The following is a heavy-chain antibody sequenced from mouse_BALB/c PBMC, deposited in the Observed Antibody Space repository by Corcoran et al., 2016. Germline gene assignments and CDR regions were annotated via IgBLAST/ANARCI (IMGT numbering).Heavy chain of an antibody. CDR1: GFNIKDTY. Sequence: EVQLQQSGAELVKPGASVKLSCTASGFNIKDTYMHWVKQRPEQGLEWIGRIDPANGNTKYDPKFQGKATITTDTSSNTAYLQLSSLTSEDTAVYYCARWDWYFNVWGAGTTVTVSS. CDR3: ARWDWYFNV. CDR2: IDPANGNT. J-gene: IGHJ1*01. V-gene: IGHV14-3*02.